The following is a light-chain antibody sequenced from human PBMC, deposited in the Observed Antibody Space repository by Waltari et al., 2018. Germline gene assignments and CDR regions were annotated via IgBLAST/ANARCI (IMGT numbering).Light chain of an antibody. Sequence: IVLTQSPGTLSLSPGEGATLSCRASQSISIYFAWYQQKPGQAPRLLMYSASRRATGIPDRFSGSGSGTDFSLIISRLEPEDSAVYYCQHYVRLPATFGQGTKVEVK. CDR3: QHYVRLPAT. CDR2: SAS. J-gene: IGKJ1*01. V-gene: IGKV3-20*01. CDR1: QSISIY.